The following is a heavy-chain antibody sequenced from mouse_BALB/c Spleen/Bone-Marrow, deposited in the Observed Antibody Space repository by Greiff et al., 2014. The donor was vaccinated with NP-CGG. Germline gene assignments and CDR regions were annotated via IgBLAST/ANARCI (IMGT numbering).Heavy chain of an antibody. V-gene: IGHV1-4*02. CDR2: INPTSGYT. CDR1: GYTFTSYT. J-gene: IGHJ2*01. CDR3: ARPRYFDY. Sequence: QVQLQQSAAELARPGASVKMSCKASGYTFTSYTIHWVKQRPGQGLEWIGYINPTSGYTEYNQKFKDKTTLTADKSSSTAYMQQSSLTSEDSAVYYCARPRYFDYWGQGTTLTVSS.